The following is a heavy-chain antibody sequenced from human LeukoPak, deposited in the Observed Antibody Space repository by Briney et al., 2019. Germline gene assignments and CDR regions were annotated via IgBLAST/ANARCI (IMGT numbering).Heavy chain of an antibody. J-gene: IGHJ6*02. CDR1: GFTFSSYG. CDR2: IWYDGSNK. Sequence: PGGSLRLSCAASGFTFSSYGMHWVRQAPGKGLEWVAVIWYDGSNKYYADSVKGRFTISRDNSKNTLYLQMNSLRAEDTAVYYCARDQGIQLWLRYYYGMDVWGQGTTVTVPS. D-gene: IGHD5-18*01. CDR3: ARDQGIQLWLRYYYGMDV. V-gene: IGHV3-33*01.